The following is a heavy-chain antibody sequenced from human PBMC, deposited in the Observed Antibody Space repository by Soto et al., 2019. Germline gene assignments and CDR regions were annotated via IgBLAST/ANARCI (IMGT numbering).Heavy chain of an antibody. J-gene: IGHJ6*02. Sequence: PSETLSLTCAVSGGSISSSNWWSGVRQPPGKGLEWIGEIYHSGSTNYNPSLKSRVTISVDKSKNQFSLKLSSVTAADTAVYYCARWVAGYYYGMDVWGQGTTVTVSS. CDR3: ARWVAGYYYGMDV. CDR2: IYHSGST. D-gene: IGHD2-15*01. V-gene: IGHV4-4*02. CDR1: GGSISSSNW.